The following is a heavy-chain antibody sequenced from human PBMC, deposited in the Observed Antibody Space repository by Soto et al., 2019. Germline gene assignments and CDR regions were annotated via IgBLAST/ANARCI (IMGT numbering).Heavy chain of an antibody. Sequence: QVQLVQSGAEVKKPGASVKVSCKASGHKFINHYIHWVRQAPGVGLEWMGMINPNGGGTDYAQKFQGRVTMTTDTYASTVHMELSSLRSEDTAVYFCARDSSASATSYSFDYWGQGTLVTVSS. CDR3: ARDSSASATSYSFDY. J-gene: IGHJ4*02. V-gene: IGHV1-46*01. CDR2: INPNGGGT. CDR1: GHKFINHY. D-gene: IGHD3-10*01.